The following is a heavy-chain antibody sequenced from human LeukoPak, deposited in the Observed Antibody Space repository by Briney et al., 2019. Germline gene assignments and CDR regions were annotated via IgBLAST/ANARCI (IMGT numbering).Heavy chain of an antibody. J-gene: IGHJ4*02. CDR1: GYTFTSYF. D-gene: IGHD4-17*01. CDR3: ARDSADYGDYDY. CDR2: INPSGGST. V-gene: IGHV1-46*01. Sequence: ASVKVSCKASGYTFTSYFMHWVRQAPGQGLDWMGIINPSGGSTSYAQKFQGRVTMTRDTSTSTVYMELSSLRSEDTALYYCARDSADYGDYDYWGQGTLVTVSS.